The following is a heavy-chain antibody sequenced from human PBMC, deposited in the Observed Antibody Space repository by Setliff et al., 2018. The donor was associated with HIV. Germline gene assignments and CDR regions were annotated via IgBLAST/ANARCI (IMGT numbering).Heavy chain of an antibody. J-gene: IGHJ1*01. CDR1: GFDFSDYS. V-gene: IGHV3-7*03. CDR2: IKQDGSEI. D-gene: IGHD6-13*01. Sequence: GGSLRLSCAASGFDFSDYSMNWVRQAPGKGLEWVANIKQDGSEIFYGQFVRGRFTISRDNAKKTLYLQLNSLRGEDTAVYYCVRDLSGYSSSWGEYFQHWGQGTLVTVSS. CDR3: VRDLSGYSSSWGEYFQH.